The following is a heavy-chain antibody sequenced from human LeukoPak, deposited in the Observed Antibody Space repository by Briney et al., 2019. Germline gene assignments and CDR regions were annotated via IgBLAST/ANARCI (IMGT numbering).Heavy chain of an antibody. D-gene: IGHD2-2*01. CDR2: ISAYNGNT. CDR3: ARAEEDIVVVPAAGDY. Sequence: ASVKVSCKASGYTFTSYGISWVRQAPGQGLEWMGWISAYNGNTNYAQKLQGRVTMTTDTSTSTVYMELSSLRSEDTAVYYCARAEEDIVVVPAAGDYWGQGTLVTVSS. J-gene: IGHJ4*02. V-gene: IGHV1-18*01. CDR1: GYTFTSYG.